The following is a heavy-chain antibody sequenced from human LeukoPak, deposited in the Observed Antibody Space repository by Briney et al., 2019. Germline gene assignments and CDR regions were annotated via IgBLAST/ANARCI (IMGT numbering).Heavy chain of an antibody. J-gene: IGHJ4*02. V-gene: IGHV4-30-4*08. CDR2: IYYSGST. D-gene: IGHD1-26*01. Sequence: PSQTLSLTCTVSGGSISSGDYYWSWIRQPPGKGLEWIGYIYYSGSTYYNPSLKSRVTISVDTPKNQFSLKLSSVTAADTAVYYCARDRGGTNEDYWGQGTLVTVSS. CDR1: GGSISSGDYY. CDR3: ARDRGGTNEDY.